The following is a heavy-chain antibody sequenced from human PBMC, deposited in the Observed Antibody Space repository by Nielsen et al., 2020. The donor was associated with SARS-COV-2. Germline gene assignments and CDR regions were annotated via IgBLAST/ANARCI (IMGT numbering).Heavy chain of an antibody. J-gene: IGHJ6*02. D-gene: IGHD4-17*01. CDR1: GGSISSSSYY. Sequence: GSLRLSCTVSGGSISSSSYYWGWIRQPPGKGLEWIGSIYYSGSTYYNPSLKSRVTISVDTSKNQFSLKLSSVTAADTAVYYCARADGDYGYYYYGMDVWGQGTTVTVSS. CDR2: IYYSGST. V-gene: IGHV4-39*01. CDR3: ARADGDYGYYYYGMDV.